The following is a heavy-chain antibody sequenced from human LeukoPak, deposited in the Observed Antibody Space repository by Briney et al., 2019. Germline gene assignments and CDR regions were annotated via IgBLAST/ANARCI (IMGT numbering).Heavy chain of an antibody. J-gene: IGHJ4*02. CDR3: ARDAMFDYGDYGDFDY. CDR1: GYTFTSYG. V-gene: IGHV1-18*01. Sequence: ASVKVSCKASGYTFTSYGISWVRQAPGQGLEWMGWISAYNGNTNYAQKRQGRVTMTTDTSTSTAYMELRSLRSDDTAVYYCARDAMFDYGDYGDFDYWGQGTLVTVSS. CDR2: ISAYNGNT. D-gene: IGHD4-17*01.